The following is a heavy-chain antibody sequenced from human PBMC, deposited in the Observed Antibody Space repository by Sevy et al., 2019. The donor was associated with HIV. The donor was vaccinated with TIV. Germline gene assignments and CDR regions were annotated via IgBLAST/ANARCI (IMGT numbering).Heavy chain of an antibody. CDR2: ISLSGSTI. CDR3: ARENRHCTNGICYGYYGMDV. D-gene: IGHD2-8*01. CDR1: GFTFSDYF. J-gene: IGHJ6*02. V-gene: IGHV3-11*01. Sequence: GGSLRLSCAAFGFTFSDYFMSWIRQAPGKGLEWISYISLSGSTIYYADSVKGRFTISRDNAKNSLYLQMNSLRAEDTAVYYCARENRHCTNGICYGYYGMDVWGQGTTVTVSS.